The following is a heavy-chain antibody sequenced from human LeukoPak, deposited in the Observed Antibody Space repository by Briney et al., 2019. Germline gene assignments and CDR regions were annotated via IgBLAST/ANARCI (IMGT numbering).Heavy chain of an antibody. V-gene: IGHV5-51*01. D-gene: IGHD1-26*01. J-gene: IGHJ4*02. CDR3: ARRRDLYSGSYYPFDY. Sequence: GESLKISCKGSGYSFSDYWIAWVRQMPGKGLKWMGIIYPGDSDARYSPSFQGQVTISADKSISTAYLQWSSLKASDTAMYYCARRRDLYSGSYYPFDYWGQGTLVTVSS. CDR2: IYPGDSDA. CDR1: GYSFSDYW.